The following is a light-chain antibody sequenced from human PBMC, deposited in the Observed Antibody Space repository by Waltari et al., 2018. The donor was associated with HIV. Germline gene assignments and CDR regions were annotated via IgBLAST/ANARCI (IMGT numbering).Light chain of an antibody. Sequence: EIVMTQSPATLSVSPGERVTLSCRASQSISSNLAWYQQKPGQAPRPLIYRASSRATGIPARFSCIGSGTEFTLTISSLQSEDFALYYCQQYNKFPLTFGGGTKVEIK. CDR2: RAS. J-gene: IGKJ4*01. CDR3: QQYNKFPLT. CDR1: QSISSN. V-gene: IGKV3-15*01.